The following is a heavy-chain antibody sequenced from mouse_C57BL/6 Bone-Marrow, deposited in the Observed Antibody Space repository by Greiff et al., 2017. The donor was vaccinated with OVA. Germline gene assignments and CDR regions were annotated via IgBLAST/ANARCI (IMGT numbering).Heavy chain of an antibody. Sequence: EVHLVESGPGLVKPSQSLSLTCSVTGYSITSGYYWNWIRQFPGNKLEWMGYISYDGSNNYNPSLKNRISITRDTSKNQFFLKLNSVTTEDTATYYCASRNYGFAYWGQGTLVTVSA. J-gene: IGHJ3*01. CDR2: ISYDGSN. V-gene: IGHV3-6*01. D-gene: IGHD2-1*01. CDR1: GYSITSGYY. CDR3: ASRNYGFAY.